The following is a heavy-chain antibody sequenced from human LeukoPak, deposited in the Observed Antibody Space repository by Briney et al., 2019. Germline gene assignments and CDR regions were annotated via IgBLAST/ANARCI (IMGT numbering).Heavy chain of an antibody. J-gene: IGHJ4*02. V-gene: IGHV3-9*01. D-gene: IGHD6-13*01. CDR3: AKDKESSSWYIPKSLDY. CDR1: GFTFDDYA. Sequence: PGGSLRLSCAASGFTFDDYAMHWVRQAPGKGLEWVSGISWNSGSIGYADSVKGRFTISRDNAKNSLYLQMNSLRAEDTALYYCAKDKESSSWYIPKSLDYWGQGTLVTVSS. CDR2: ISWNSGSI.